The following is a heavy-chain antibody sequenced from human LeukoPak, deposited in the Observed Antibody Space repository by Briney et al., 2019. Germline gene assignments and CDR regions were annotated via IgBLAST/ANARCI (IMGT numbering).Heavy chain of an antibody. CDR2: ISWHSGSI. CDR1: GFTFDDYA. CDR3: AAQKLGYCSGGSCYGDAFDI. D-gene: IGHD2-15*01. Sequence: PGGSLRLSCAASGFTFDDYAMHWVRQAPGKGLEWVSGISWHSGSIGYADSVKGRFTISRDNAKNSLYLQMNSLRAEDMALYYCAAQKLGYCSGGSCYGDAFDIWGQGTMVTVSS. V-gene: IGHV3-9*03. J-gene: IGHJ3*02.